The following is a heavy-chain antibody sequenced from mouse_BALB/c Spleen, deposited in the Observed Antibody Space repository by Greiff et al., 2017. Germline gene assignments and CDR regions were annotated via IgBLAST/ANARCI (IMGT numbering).Heavy chain of an antibody. J-gene: IGHJ3*01. CDR3: ARGYDGYLPAWFAY. CDR1: GYTFTDYA. V-gene: IGHV1S137*01. Sequence: QVQLQQSGAELVRPGVSVKISCKGSGYTFTDYAMHWVKQSHAKSLEWIGVISTYYGDASYNQKFKGKATMTVDKSSSTAYMELSRLTSEDSAIYYCARGYDGYLPAWFAYWGQGTQVTVSA. D-gene: IGHD2-3*01. CDR2: ISTYYGDA.